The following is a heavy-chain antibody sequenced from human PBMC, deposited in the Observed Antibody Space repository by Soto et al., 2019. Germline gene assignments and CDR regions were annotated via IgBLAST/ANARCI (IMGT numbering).Heavy chain of an antibody. Sequence: AAVKVSCKASGYTFTRYYMHWVRQAPGQGLEWMGMINPNGGSTIYAQRFQGRVTMTTDTSTSTVYMELSSLTSEDTAVYYCARALSGSYSHFDFWGQGTLVTVSS. CDR3: ARALSGSYSHFDF. CDR2: INPNGGST. CDR1: GYTFTRYY. D-gene: IGHD1-26*01. J-gene: IGHJ4*02. V-gene: IGHV1-46*01.